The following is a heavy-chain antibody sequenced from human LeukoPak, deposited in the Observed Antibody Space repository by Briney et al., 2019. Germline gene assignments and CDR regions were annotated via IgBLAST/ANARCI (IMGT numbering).Heavy chain of an antibody. J-gene: IGHJ6*03. Sequence: GGSLRLSCAASGFTCSRSGMSWARQAPGKGLEWVSAISGSGGSTYYADSVKGRFTISRDNAKNSLYLQMNSLRAEDSAVYYCAREGTGRYYYYYYMDVWGKGTTVTISS. D-gene: IGHD1-1*01. V-gene: IGHV3-23*01. CDR3: AREGTGRYYYYYYMDV. CDR2: ISGSGGST. CDR1: GFTCSRSG.